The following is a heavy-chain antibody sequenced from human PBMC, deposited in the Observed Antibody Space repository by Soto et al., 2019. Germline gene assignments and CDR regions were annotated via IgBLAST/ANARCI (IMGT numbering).Heavy chain of an antibody. CDR2: ISAYNGNT. CDR3: ARGPSELGILGYCSGGSCNWFDP. CDR1: GYTFTSYG. V-gene: IGHV1-18*01. J-gene: IGHJ5*02. Sequence: ASVKVSCKASGYTFTSYGISWVRQAPGQGLEWMGWISAYNGNTNYAQKLQGRVTMTTDTSTSTAYMELRSLRSDDTAVYYCARGPSELGILGYCSGGSCNWFDPWGQGTLVTVSS. D-gene: IGHD2-15*01.